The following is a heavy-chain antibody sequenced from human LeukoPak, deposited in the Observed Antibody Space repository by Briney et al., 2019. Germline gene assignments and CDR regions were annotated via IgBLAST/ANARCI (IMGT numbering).Heavy chain of an antibody. CDR3: ARDRAYYYDSSGYYEVFDY. V-gene: IGHV1-18*01. D-gene: IGHD3-22*01. Sequence: GASVKVSCKASGYTFTSYDINWVRQATGQGLEWMGWISAYNGNTNYAQKLQGRVTMTTDTSTSTAYMELRSLRSDDTAVYYCARDRAYYYDSSGYYEVFDYWGQGTLVTVSS. CDR2: ISAYNGNT. J-gene: IGHJ4*02. CDR1: GYTFTSYD.